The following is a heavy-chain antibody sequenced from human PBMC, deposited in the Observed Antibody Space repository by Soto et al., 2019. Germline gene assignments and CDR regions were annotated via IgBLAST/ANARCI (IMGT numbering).Heavy chain of an antibody. CDR2: IYYTGNT. V-gene: IGHV4-30-4*01. CDR1: VGSIGSGDYY. J-gene: IGHJ4*02. Sequence: QVKLKESGPGLVKPSQTLSLTCRVSVGSIGSGDYYWSWVRQSPGKGLEWIGYIYYTGNTYYNPSIGSRLTFSVDTSQKPLSLRLSDVTVADRAVYYCARDSRRRAESGTRPLYYFDYWGQGTRVTVSS. CDR3: ARDSRRRAESGTRPLYYFDY. D-gene: IGHD1-26*01.